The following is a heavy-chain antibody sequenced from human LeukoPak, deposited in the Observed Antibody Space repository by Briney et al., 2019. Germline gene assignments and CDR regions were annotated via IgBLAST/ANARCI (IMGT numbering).Heavy chain of an antibody. Sequence: SETLSLTCSVSGASVTTTAYFWNWIRQPAGEGLEWIGRIYASGNIHYNPSLRSRVTMSLDTSKNQFSLTMNSVTAADPAVYFCASYREAYDLYPHGLDVWGRGTVVTVS. V-gene: IGHV4-61*02. D-gene: IGHD5-24*01. J-gene: IGHJ3*01. CDR3: ASYREAYDLYPHGLDV. CDR1: GASVTTTAYF. CDR2: IYASGNI.